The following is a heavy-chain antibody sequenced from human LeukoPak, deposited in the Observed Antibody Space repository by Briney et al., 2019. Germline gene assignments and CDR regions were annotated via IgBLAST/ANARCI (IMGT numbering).Heavy chain of an antibody. V-gene: IGHV3-30*04. J-gene: IGHJ4*02. CDR2: ISYDGSNK. Sequence: TGGPLRLSCAASGFTFSSYAMHWVRQAPGKGLEWVAVISYDGSNKYYADSVKGRFTISRDNSKDTLYLQMNSMRAEDTAVYYCARVPAIAAAYFDYWGQGTLVTVSS. CDR1: GFTFSSYA. CDR3: ARVPAIAAAYFDY. D-gene: IGHD6-13*01.